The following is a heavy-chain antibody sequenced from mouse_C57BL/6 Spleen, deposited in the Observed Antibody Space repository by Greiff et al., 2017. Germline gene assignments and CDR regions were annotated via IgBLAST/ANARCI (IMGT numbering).Heavy chain of an antibody. Sequence: QVQLQQSGAELVRPGASVTLSCKASGYTFTDYEMHWVKQTPVHGLEWIGAIDPETGGTAYNQKFKGKAILTADQSSSTAYMELRSLTSEDSAVYYCTRNDYGSSCYFDYWGQGTTLTVSS. CDR2: IDPETGGT. CDR1: GYTFTDYE. V-gene: IGHV1-15*01. CDR3: TRNDYGSSCYFDY. J-gene: IGHJ2*01. D-gene: IGHD1-1*01.